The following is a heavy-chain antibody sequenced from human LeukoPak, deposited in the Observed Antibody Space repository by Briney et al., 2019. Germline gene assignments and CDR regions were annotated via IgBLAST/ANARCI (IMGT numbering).Heavy chain of an antibody. CDR1: GFVFSSYG. Sequence: GGSLRLSCSASGFVFSSYGINWVRQAPGKGLEWISFISGSSSTIHYADSVKGRFTISRDNARNSLYLQMNSLRDEDTAVFYCARGHPHSSGWSAFDYWGQGILVTVSS. J-gene: IGHJ4*02. D-gene: IGHD6-19*01. V-gene: IGHV3-48*02. CDR2: ISGSSSTI. CDR3: ARGHPHSSGWSAFDY.